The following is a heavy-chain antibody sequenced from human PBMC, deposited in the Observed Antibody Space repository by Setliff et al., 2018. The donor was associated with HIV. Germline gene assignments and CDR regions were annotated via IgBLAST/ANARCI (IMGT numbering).Heavy chain of an antibody. CDR2: INHSGST. Sequence: SETLSLTCAVYGGSFSGYYWSWIRQPPGKGLEWIGEINHSGSTNYNPSLKSRVTISVDTSKNQFSLKLSSVTAADTAVYYCARGLRWPYYYDSSGYYGRWGQGTLVTVSS. D-gene: IGHD3-22*01. J-gene: IGHJ4*02. V-gene: IGHV4-34*01. CDR1: GGSFSGYY. CDR3: ARGLRWPYYYDSSGYYGR.